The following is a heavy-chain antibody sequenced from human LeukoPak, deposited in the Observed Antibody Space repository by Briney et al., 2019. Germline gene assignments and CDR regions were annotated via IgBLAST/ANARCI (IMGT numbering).Heavy chain of an antibody. V-gene: IGHV3-30*02. J-gene: IGHJ3*02. D-gene: IGHD1-1*01. CDR3: AKESVQLERLDAFDI. CDR1: GFTFSSYG. Sequence: PGGSLRLXCAASGFTFSSYGMHWVRQAPGKELEWVAFIRYDGSNKYYADSVKGRFTISRDNSKNTLYLQMNSLRAEDTAVYYCAKESVQLERLDAFDIWGQGTMVTVSS. CDR2: IRYDGSNK.